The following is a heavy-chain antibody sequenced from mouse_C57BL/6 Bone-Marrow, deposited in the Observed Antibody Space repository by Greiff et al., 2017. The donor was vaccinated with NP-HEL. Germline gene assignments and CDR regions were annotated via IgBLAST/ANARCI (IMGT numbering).Heavy chain of an antibody. CDR3: ARGYGSSLWYFDV. Sequence: EVKLVESGGGLVKPGGSLKLSCAASGFTFSSYAMSWVRQTPEKRLEWVATISDGGSYTYYPDNVKGRFTISRDNAKNNLYLQMSHLKSEDTAMYYCARGYGSSLWYFDVWGTGTTVTVSS. D-gene: IGHD1-1*01. CDR1: GFTFSSYA. J-gene: IGHJ1*03. CDR2: ISDGGSYT. V-gene: IGHV5-4*03.